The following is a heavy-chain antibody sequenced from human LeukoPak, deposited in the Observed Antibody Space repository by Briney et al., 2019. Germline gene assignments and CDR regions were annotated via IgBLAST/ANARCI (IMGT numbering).Heavy chain of an antibody. Sequence: GGSLRLSCSASGFTFSSYAMHWVRQAPGKGLEYVSAISSNGGSTYYADSVKGRFTTSRDNSKNTLYLQMSSLRAEDTAVYYCVKDLGELAAAGRDPWGQGTLVTVSS. V-gene: IGHV3-64D*06. CDR2: ISSNGGST. CDR3: VKDLGELAAAGRDP. J-gene: IGHJ5*02. CDR1: GFTFSSYA. D-gene: IGHD6-13*01.